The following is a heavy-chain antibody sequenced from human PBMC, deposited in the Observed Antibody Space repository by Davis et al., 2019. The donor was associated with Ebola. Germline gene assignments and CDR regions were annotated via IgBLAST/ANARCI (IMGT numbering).Heavy chain of an antibody. CDR2: INHSGST. D-gene: IGHD2-15*01. J-gene: IGHJ6*02. CDR3: AREGYCSGGSCYRYYYGIDV. V-gene: IGHV4-34*01. Sequence: PSETLSLTCAVYGGSFSGYYWSWIRQPPGKGLEWIGEINHSGSTNYNPSLKSRVTISVDTSKNQFSLKLSSVTAADTAVYYCAREGYCSGGSCYRYYYGIDVWGQGTTVTVSS. CDR1: GGSFSGYY.